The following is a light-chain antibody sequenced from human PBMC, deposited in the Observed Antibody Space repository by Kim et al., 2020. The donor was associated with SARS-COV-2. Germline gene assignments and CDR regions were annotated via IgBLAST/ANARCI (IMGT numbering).Light chain of an antibody. CDR1: QSVSSSY. CDR2: GAS. J-gene: IGKJ2*03. V-gene: IGKV3D-7*01. Sequence: PGERVTLSCRASQSVSSSYLTWYQQKPGQAPRLLIYGASTSATSIPARFSGSGSGTDFTLTISSLQPEDFAVYYCQQDYNLPRSFGQGTKLE. CDR3: QQDYNLPRS.